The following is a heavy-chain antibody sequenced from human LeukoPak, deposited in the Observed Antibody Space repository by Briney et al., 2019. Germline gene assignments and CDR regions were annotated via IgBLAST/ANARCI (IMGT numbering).Heavy chain of an antibody. CDR3: ARVGHHYDSCGYYTFDY. V-gene: IGHV1-2*02. CDR2: INPKSGDI. J-gene: IGHJ4*02. CDR1: GYTFTGYY. D-gene: IGHD3-22*01. Sequence: ASVKVSCKASGYTFTGYYIHWVRQAPGQGLEWMAWINPKSGDINYAQKFQGRVTMTGDTSISTAHMELCRLRSDDTALYYCARVGHHYDSCGYYTFDYWGQGTLVTVSS.